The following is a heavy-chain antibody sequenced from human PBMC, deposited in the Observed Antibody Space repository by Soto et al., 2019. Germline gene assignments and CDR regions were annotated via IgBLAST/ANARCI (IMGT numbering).Heavy chain of an antibody. V-gene: IGHV2-5*01. CDR2: VYWNDDK. Sequence: QITLKESGPTLVKPTQTLTLTCTFSGFSLSTSGVGVGWIRQPPGKALEWLALVYWNDDKRSSPSLKSRLTITKDTSKKQVVLTMTNMDPVDTATYYCVYSLGYYSGDYWGQGTLVTVSS. D-gene: IGHD3-16*01. J-gene: IGHJ4*02. CDR3: VYSLGYYSGDY. CDR1: GFSLSTSGVG.